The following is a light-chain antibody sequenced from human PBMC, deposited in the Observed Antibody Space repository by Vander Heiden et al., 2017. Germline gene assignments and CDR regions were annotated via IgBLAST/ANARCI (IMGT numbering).Light chain of an antibody. Sequence: SYVLTQPPSVSVAPGQTASLTCGGNNIGIKSVHWYQQKPGRAPVLVVYDDSGRPSGIPERFSGSNSRNTATLTISTVEAGDEADYYCQLWDSGSDHWVFGGGTKLTVL. CDR2: DDS. CDR1: NIGIKS. J-gene: IGLJ3*02. CDR3: QLWDSGSDHWV. V-gene: IGLV3-21*02.